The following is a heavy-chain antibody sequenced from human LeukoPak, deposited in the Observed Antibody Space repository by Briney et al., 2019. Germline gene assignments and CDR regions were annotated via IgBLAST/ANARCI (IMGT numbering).Heavy chain of an antibody. Sequence: GGSLRLSCAASGFTFSSYSMNWVRQAPGKGLEWVSSISSSSYIYYADLVKGRFTISRDNAKNSLYLQMNSLRAEDTAVYYCARDKGRLTDYWGQGTLVTVSS. D-gene: IGHD2-8*01. J-gene: IGHJ4*02. CDR1: GFTFSSYS. CDR2: ISSSSYI. V-gene: IGHV3-21*01. CDR3: ARDKGRLTDY.